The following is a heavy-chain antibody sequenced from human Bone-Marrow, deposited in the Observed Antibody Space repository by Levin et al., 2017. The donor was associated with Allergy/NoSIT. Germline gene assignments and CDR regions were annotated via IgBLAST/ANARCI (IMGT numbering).Heavy chain of an antibody. CDR3: ARDRLSADSSGWSYYYYGMDV. V-gene: IGHV4-39*07. Sequence: SETLSLTCTVSGGSISSSSYYWGWIRQPPGKGLEWIGSIYYSGSTYYNPSLKSRVTISVDTSKNQFSLKLSSVTAADTAVYYCARDRLSADSSGWSYYYYGMDVWGQGTTVTVSS. CDR2: IYYSGST. J-gene: IGHJ6*02. CDR1: GGSISSSSYY. D-gene: IGHD6-19*01.